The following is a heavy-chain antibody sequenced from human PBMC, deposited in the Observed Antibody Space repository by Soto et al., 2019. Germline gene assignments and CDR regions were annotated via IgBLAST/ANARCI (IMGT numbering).Heavy chain of an antibody. Sequence: QVQLQESGPGLVKPSGTLSLTCAVSGGSISSSNWWSWVRQPPGKGLEWIGEIYHSGSTNYNPSLKSRVPIAVDKSKNPFSLKLSSVTAADTAVYYCASRCISTSCPYGMDVWGQGTTVTVSS. J-gene: IGHJ6*02. D-gene: IGHD2-2*01. V-gene: IGHV4-4*02. CDR1: GGSISSSNW. CDR2: IYHSGST. CDR3: ASRCISTSCPYGMDV.